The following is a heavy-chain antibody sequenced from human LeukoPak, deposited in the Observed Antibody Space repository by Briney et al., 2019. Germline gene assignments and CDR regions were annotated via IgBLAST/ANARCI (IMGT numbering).Heavy chain of an antibody. J-gene: IGHJ4*02. CDR3: VRVTQDGSSRDY. CDR2: ITSSSSSI. Sequence: PGGSLRLSCAASGFTYSTYSMNGLRQAPGKGLEWVSSITSSSSSIFYADSVKGRFTISRDNAKNSLYLQMNSLRAEDTAVYYCVRVTQDGSSRDYWREGTLVTVSS. CDR1: GFTYSTYS. V-gene: IGHV3-21*01. D-gene: IGHD5-24*01.